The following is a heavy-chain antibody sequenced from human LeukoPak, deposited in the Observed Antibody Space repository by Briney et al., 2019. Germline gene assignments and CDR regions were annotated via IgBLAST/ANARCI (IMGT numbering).Heavy chain of an antibody. CDR3: ARSIPYGTTWYGRSDY. CDR2: IKTDGTTK. CDR1: GFPFSSYS. J-gene: IGHJ4*02. D-gene: IGHD6-13*01. Sequence: GGSLRLSCAASGFPFSSYSMTWVRQAPGKGLEWVANIKTDGTTKFYVDSVKARFTISRDNALNSLYLQMNSLRAEDTAIYYCARSIPYGTTWYGRSDYWGQGTLVTVSS. V-gene: IGHV3-7*03.